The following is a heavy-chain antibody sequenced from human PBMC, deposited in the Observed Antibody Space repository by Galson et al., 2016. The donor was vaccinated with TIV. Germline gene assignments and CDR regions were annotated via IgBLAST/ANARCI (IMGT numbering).Heavy chain of an antibody. CDR1: GFIFNNHE. CDR3: ARDLADNSDYYPTPFDF. D-gene: IGHD3-22*01. Sequence: SLRLSCAASGFIFNNHEMNWVRQGPGKGLEWVSHISRSDTTIYYADSVKGRFTISRDNAKNSLYLQMNSLRAEDTAVYYCARDLADNSDYYPTPFDFWGQGTLVTVSS. V-gene: IGHV3-48*03. J-gene: IGHJ4*02. CDR2: ISRSDTTI.